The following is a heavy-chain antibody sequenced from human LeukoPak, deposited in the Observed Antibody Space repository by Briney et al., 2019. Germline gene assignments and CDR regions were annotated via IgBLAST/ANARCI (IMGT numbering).Heavy chain of an antibody. J-gene: IGHJ4*02. V-gene: IGHV1-2*02. CDR3: ARYTGWSQTPYYFDS. Sequence: ASVKVSFKASGYTLTGYYMYWVRQAPGQGPEWMGWINLNSGGTNYAQTFQGRVTMTRDTSISTAYMELSRMRVEDTAVYYCARYTGWSQTPYYFDSWGQGTLVPVSS. CDR1: GYTLTGYY. D-gene: IGHD1-1*01. CDR2: INLNSGGT.